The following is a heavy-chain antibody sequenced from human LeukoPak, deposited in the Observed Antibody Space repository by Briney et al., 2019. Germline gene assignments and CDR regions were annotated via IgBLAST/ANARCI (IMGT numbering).Heavy chain of an antibody. CDR1: VYTFTSYG. D-gene: IGHD3-22*01. CDR3: ARPSSPQKWLSDSDAFDI. Sequence: ASVKVSCKASVYTFTSYGISWVRQAPGQGLAWMGWISAYNGNTNYAQKLQGRVTMTTDTSTSTAYMELRSLRSDDTAVYYCARPSSPQKWLSDSDAFDIWGQGTMVTVSS. V-gene: IGHV1-18*01. CDR2: ISAYNGNT. J-gene: IGHJ3*02.